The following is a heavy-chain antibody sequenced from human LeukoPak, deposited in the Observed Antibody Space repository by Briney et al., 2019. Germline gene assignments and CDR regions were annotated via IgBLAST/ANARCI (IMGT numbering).Heavy chain of an antibody. CDR2: IRSDGSIQ. J-gene: IGHJ3*01. Sequence: GGSLRLSCAASGFTFSNNAMHWVRQAPGKGLEWVSFIRSDGSIQYYSDSVEGRFTISRDNSKNTLSLDMNTLRIEDTAVYFCVKDASAFDFWGQGILVTVSS. CDR3: VKDASAFDF. V-gene: IGHV3-30*02. CDR1: GFTFSNNA.